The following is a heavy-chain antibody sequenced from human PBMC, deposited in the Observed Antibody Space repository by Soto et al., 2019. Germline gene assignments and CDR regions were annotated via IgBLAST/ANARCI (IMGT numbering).Heavy chain of an antibody. CDR2: IYYSGST. V-gene: IGHV4-30-4*01. D-gene: IGHD2-2*01. J-gene: IGHJ4*02. CDR3: ARVVVPAARRGWCLDY. CDR1: GGSISSGDYY. Sequence: SETLSLTCTFSGGSISSGDYYWSWIRQPPGKGLEWIGYIYYSGSTYYNPSLKSRVTISVDTSKNQFSLKLSSVTAADTAVYYCARVVVPAARRGWCLDYWGQGTLVTVSS.